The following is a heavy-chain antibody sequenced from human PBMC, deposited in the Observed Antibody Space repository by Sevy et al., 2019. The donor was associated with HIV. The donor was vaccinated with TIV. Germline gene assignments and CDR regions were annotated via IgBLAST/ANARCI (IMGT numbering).Heavy chain of an antibody. Sequence: GGSLRLSCAASGFSFRDAWMSWVRQAPGKGLEWIGRIKRKSDGGTTDYAAPVKGRISISRDDSKTTLFLQMNSLTSEDTAVYYCATHAPYTAMGAFDYWGQGTLVTVSS. J-gene: IGHJ4*02. D-gene: IGHD5-18*01. CDR1: GFSFRDAW. CDR2: IKRKSDGGTT. CDR3: ATHAPYTAMGAFDY. V-gene: IGHV3-15*01.